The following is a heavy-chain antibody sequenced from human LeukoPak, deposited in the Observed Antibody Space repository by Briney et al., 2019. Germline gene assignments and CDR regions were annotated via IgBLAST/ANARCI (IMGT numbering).Heavy chain of an antibody. D-gene: IGHD6-19*01. CDR3: AGGWYGDWFDP. CDR1: GYTFTDYF. J-gene: IGHJ5*02. V-gene: IGHV1-18*03. CDR2: ISAYNGNT. Sequence: ASVKVSCKASGYTFTDYFMHWVRQAPGQGLEWMGWISAYNGNTNYAQKLQGRVTMTTDTSASTAYMELSSLRSEDMAVYYCAGGWYGDWFDPWGQGTLVTVSS.